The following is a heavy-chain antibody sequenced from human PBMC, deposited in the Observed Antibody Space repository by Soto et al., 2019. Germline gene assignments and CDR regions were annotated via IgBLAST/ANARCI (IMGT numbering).Heavy chain of an antibody. CDR1: GGSISSGGYY. Sequence: SETLSLTCTVSGGSISSGGYYWSWIRQHPGKGLEWIGYIYYSGSTYYNPSLKSRVTISVDTSKNQFSLKLSSVTAVDTAVYYCARMSGPGYFQHWGQGTLVTSPQ. D-gene: IGHD3-3*01. V-gene: IGHV4-31*03. J-gene: IGHJ1*01. CDR2: IYYSGST. CDR3: ARMSGPGYFQH.